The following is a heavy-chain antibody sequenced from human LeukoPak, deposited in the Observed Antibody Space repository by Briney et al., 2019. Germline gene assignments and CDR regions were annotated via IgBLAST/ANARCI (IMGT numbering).Heavy chain of an antibody. Sequence: GGSLRLSCAASGFTFSSYEMNCVRQAPGKGREWVSSISSSSSYIYYADSVKGRFTISRDNARKSLYLQMNSLRAEDTAVYYCARATWDPNYYYYMDVWGKGTTVTISS. CDR3: ARATWDPNYYYYMDV. CDR1: GFTFSSYE. CDR2: ISSSSSYI. V-gene: IGHV3-21*01. D-gene: IGHD1-26*01. J-gene: IGHJ6*03.